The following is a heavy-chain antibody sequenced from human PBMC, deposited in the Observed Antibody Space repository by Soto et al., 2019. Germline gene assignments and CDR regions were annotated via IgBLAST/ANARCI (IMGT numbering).Heavy chain of an antibody. CDR3: AKIDSAWGPIAPDTFDY. CDR1: GFTFRNSA. V-gene: IGHV3-21*06. D-gene: IGHD6-19*01. J-gene: IGHJ4*02. Sequence: EVQLVESGGGLVKPGGPLRRSCATSGFTFRNSALNWVRQAPGKGLEWVSSISSTSSYIYYAGSVKGRFTISRDNAKNSVYLQMNRLRSADTAVYFCAKIDSAWGPIAPDTFDYWGQGTLVTVSS. CDR2: ISSTSSYI.